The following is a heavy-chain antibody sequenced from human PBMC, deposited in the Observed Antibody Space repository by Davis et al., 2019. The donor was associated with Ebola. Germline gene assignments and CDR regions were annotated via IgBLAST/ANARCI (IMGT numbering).Heavy chain of an antibody. CDR2: IIPILGIA. Sequence: SVKVSCKASGGTFSSYAISWVRQAPGQGLEWMGGIIPILGIANYAQKFQGRVTITADESTSTAYMELSSLRSEDTAVYYCAREQEVAARNYYYYMDVWGKGTTVTVSS. D-gene: IGHD6-6*01. V-gene: IGHV1-69*10. J-gene: IGHJ6*03. CDR3: AREQEVAARNYYYYMDV. CDR1: GGTFSSYA.